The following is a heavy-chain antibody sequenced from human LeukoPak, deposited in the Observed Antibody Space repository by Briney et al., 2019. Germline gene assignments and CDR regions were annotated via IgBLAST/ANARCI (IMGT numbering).Heavy chain of an antibody. CDR2: INPNSGGT. CDR1: GYTFTGYY. CDR3: ARGASYYYDSSGYPTDY. J-gene: IGHJ4*02. V-gene: IGHV1-2*02. D-gene: IGHD3-22*01. Sequence: ASVKVSCKASGYTFTGYYMHWVRQAPGQGLEWMGWINPNSGGTNYAQKFQGRVTMTRDTSISTAYMELSRLRSDDTAVYYCARGASYYYDSSGYPTDYWGQGTLVTVSS.